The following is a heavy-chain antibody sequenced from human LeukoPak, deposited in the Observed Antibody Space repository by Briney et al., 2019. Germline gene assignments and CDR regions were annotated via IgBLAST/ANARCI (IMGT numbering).Heavy chain of an antibody. CDR2: ISGSGGST. D-gene: IGHD3-22*01. CDR1: GFTFSSYA. V-gene: IGHV3-23*01. J-gene: IGHJ4*02. CDR3: AKDRDVVITHTLDY. Sequence: PGGSLRLSCAASGFTFSSYAMSWVRQAPGKGLEWVSGISGSGGSTYYADSVKGRFTISRGNSKNTLSLQMNSLRAEDTAVYYCAKDRDVVITHTLDYWGQGTLVTVSS.